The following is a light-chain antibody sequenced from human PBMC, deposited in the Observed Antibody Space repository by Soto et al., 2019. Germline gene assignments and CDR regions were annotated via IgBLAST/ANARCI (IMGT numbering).Light chain of an antibody. CDR1: SSNIGSNT. CDR3: AAWDDSLNAGV. J-gene: IGLJ3*02. V-gene: IGLV1-44*01. Sequence: QSVLTQPPSASGTPGQRVTISCSGSSSNIGSNTVNWYQQLPGTAPKLLIYTYNQRPSGVPDRFSGSKSGTSASLAISGLQSEDEAVYYCAAWDDSLNAGVFGGGTKLTVL. CDR2: TYN.